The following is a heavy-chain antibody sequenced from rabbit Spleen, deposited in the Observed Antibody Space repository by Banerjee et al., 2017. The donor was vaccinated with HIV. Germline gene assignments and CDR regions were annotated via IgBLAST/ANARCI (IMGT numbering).Heavy chain of an antibody. CDR3: ARDAGSFPYIDVYFNL. CDR1: GFSFSNKAV. V-gene: IGHV1S45*01. J-gene: IGHJ4*01. D-gene: IGHD4-2*01. Sequence: QEQLVESGGGLVKPEGSLKLSCTASGFSFSNKAVMCWVRQAPGKGLEWIACINAVTGKAVYASWAKGRFTFSKTSSTTVTLQMTSLTAADTATYFCARDAGSFPYIDVYFNLWGPGTLVTVS. CDR2: INAVTGKA.